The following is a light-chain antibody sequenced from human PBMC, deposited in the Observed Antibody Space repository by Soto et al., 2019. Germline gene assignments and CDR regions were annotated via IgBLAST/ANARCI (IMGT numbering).Light chain of an antibody. CDR1: DTIGSTY. Sequence: EIVLTQSPGTLSLSTGETATLSCRASDTIGSTYLAWYQQKPGQAPRLLIFGSSNRATGIPDRFSGSGSGTDFTLSISRLEPEDFAVYYCQQYASSPLLTFGGGTKVDI. CDR3: QQYASSPLLT. CDR2: GSS. J-gene: IGKJ4*01. V-gene: IGKV3-20*01.